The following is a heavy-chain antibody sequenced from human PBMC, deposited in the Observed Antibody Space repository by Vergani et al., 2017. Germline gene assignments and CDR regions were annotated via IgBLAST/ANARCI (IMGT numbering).Heavy chain of an antibody. V-gene: IGHV3-11*01. CDR1: GFSFSDHY. J-gene: IGHJ3*02. CDR2: ISNSGNTI. Sequence: QVQLVESGGGLVKPGGSLRLSCAASGFSFSDHYMTWIRQAPGKGLEWVSYISNSGNTIEYADSVKGRFSISRDNAKSSLFLQMDSLRAEDTAVYYCARDHRDYNNYPGTLDIWGQGSMVTASS. D-gene: IGHD5-24*01. CDR3: ARDHRDYNNYPGTLDI.